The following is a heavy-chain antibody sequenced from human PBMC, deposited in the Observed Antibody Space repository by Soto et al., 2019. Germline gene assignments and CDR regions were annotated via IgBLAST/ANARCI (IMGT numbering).Heavy chain of an antibody. CDR1: GGSISSGGYY. V-gene: IGHV4-31*03. J-gene: IGHJ5*02. D-gene: IGHD1-26*01. Sequence: SETLSLTCTVSGGSISSGGYYWSWIRQHPGKGLEWIGYIYYSGSTYYNPSLKSRVTISVDTSKNQFSLKLSSVTAADTAVYYCARDRIVVAAPQGWFDPWGQGTLVTVSS. CDR3: ARDRIVVAAPQGWFDP. CDR2: IYYSGST.